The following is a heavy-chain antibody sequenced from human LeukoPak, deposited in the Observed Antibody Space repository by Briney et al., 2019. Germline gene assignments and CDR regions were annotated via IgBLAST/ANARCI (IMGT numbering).Heavy chain of an antibody. D-gene: IGHD3-9*01. CDR3: ARLRFVLRYFDWPTSTYDY. CDR1: PYSFPSYW. V-gene: IGHV5-51*01. J-gene: IGHJ4*02. Sequence: GESLQISCKGSPYSFPSYWIGWVRQLPGKGLEWMGIIYPSDSDSRHSPSCQCHINISPDKSTSTAYLQWSRLRASDTAMYYWARLRFVLRYFDWPTSTYDYWGQGTLVTVSS. CDR2: IYPSDSDS.